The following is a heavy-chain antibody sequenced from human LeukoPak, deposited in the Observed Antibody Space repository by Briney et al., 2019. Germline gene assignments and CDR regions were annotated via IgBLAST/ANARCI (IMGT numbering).Heavy chain of an antibody. Sequence: ASAKVSCKASGYTFTSYGISWVRQAPGQGPEWMGWISAYNGNTNYAQKLQGRVTMTTDTSTSTAYMELRSLRSDDTAVYYCARTPYYYDSSGWYYFDYWGQGTLVTVSS. V-gene: IGHV1-18*01. CDR2: ISAYNGNT. CDR1: GYTFTSYG. J-gene: IGHJ4*02. D-gene: IGHD3-22*01. CDR3: ARTPYYYDSSGWYYFDY.